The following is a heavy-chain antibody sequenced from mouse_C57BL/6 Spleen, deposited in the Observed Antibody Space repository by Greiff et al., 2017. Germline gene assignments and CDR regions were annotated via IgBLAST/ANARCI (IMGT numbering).Heavy chain of an antibody. CDR1: GFTFSSYA. CDR2: ISDGGSYT. CDR3: ARDPHYDYDGVAY. V-gene: IGHV5-4*01. Sequence: EVMLVESGGGLVKPGGSLKLSCAASGFTFSSYAMSWVRQTPEKRLEWVATISDGGSYTYYPDNVKGRFTISRDNAKNNLYLQMSHLKSEDTAMYYCARDPHYDYDGVAYWGQGTLVTVSA. D-gene: IGHD2-4*01. J-gene: IGHJ3*01.